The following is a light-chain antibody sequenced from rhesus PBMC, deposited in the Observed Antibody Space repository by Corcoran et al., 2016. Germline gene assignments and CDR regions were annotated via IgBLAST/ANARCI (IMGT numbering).Light chain of an antibody. CDR1: QSVGSY. Sequence: ETVVTQSPATLSLSPGERATLSCRASQSVGSYLAWYQQKPGQGPRLLIYGGSSRATGIPDRFSGSGSGTEFTHTISSLEPEDVGVYDCQQCNKLSRTFGQGTKVEIK. CDR3: QQCNKLSRT. CDR2: GGS. J-gene: IGKJ1*01. V-gene: IGKV3-24*04.